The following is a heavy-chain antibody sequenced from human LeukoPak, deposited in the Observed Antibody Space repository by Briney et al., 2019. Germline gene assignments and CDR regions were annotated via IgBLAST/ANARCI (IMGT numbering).Heavy chain of an antibody. D-gene: IGHD2-2*02. CDR2: INPNSGGT. J-gene: IGHJ5*02. CDR1: GYTFTGYH. V-gene: IGHV1-2*06. CDR3: ARDRGYCSSTSCYTGWFDP. Sequence: ASVKVSCKASGYTFTGYHMHWVRQAPGQGLEWMGRINPNSGGTNYAQKFQGRVTMTRATSISTAYMELGRLRSDDTAVYYCARDRGYCSSTSCYTGWFDPWGQGTLVTVSS.